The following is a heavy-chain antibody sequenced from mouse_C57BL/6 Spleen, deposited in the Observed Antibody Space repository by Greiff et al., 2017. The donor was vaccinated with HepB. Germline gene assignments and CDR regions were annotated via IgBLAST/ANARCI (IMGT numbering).Heavy chain of an antibody. Sequence: EVKLVESGGGLVKPGGSLKLPCSASGFPFRSHALSLVRQTPGKRLEWVATISDGGSYTYYPDNVKGRFTIPRDNAKNNLYLQMSHLKSEDTAMYYCARGPLYYDYDFSYFDYWGQGTTLTVSS. CDR2: ISDGGSYT. CDR3: ARGPLYYDYDFSYFDY. D-gene: IGHD2-4*01. V-gene: IGHV5-4*03. J-gene: IGHJ2*01. CDR1: GFPFRSHA.